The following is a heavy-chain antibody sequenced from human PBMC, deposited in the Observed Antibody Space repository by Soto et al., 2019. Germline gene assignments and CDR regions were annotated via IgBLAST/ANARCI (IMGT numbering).Heavy chain of an antibody. J-gene: IGHJ6*02. CDR1: GGAFSGYY. D-gene: IGHD6-13*01. V-gene: IGHV4-34*01. Sequence: QVQLQQWGAGLLKPSETLSLTCAVYGGAFSGYYWSWIRQPPGKGLEWIGEINHSGSTNYNPYLKSRVSISVDTSKDQFSLKLSSVSAADSAVYYCARVSIAGYGSSLYGGRRYGMYVWGQGTTVTVSS. CDR3: ARVSIAGYGSSLYGGRRYGMYV. CDR2: INHSGST.